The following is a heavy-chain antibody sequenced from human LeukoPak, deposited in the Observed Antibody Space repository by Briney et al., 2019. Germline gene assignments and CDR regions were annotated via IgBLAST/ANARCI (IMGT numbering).Heavy chain of an antibody. CDR3: AKDGSIAVAGYFDY. CDR1: GFTFSSYG. J-gene: IGHJ4*02. Sequence: GRSLRLSCAASGFTFSSYGVHWVRQAPGKGLEWVAVISYDGSNKYYADSVKGRFTISRDNSKNTLYLQMNSLRAEDTAVYYCAKDGSIAVAGYFDYWGQGTLVTVSS. V-gene: IGHV3-30*18. D-gene: IGHD6-19*01. CDR2: ISYDGSNK.